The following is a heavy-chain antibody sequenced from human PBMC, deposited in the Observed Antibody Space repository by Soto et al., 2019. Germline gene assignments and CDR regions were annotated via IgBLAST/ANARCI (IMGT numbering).Heavy chain of an antibody. Sequence: GASVNGSVKASGYTFTSDVISWVRQAPGQVLDCIGWISAYNGNTNYAQKLQGRVTMTTDTSTSTAYMELRSLRSDDTAVYYRARVPRYYNGSYIQHWGQGTRDNVSS. J-gene: IGHJ1*01. CDR2: ISAYNGNT. V-gene: IGHV1-18*01. D-gene: IGHD1-26*01. CDR1: GYTFTSDV. CDR3: ARVPRYYNGSYIQH.